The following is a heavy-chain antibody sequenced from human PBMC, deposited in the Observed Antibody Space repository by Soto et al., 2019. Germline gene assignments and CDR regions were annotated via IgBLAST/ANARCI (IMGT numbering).Heavy chain of an antibody. CDR2: ISSSKNYI. CDR3: AREVISAGGPDGFDI. D-gene: IGHD6-13*01. J-gene: IGHJ3*02. CDR1: GFFLGRDE. Sequence: AGSLSLSFPASGFFLGRDETSSGREVPGKGLEWVSGISSSKNYIYYADSVKGGFTMSRDTAKNSLFLLMNSLRAGDTAVYYGAREVISAGGPDGFDIWGQGTMVTVSS. V-gene: IGHV3-21*06.